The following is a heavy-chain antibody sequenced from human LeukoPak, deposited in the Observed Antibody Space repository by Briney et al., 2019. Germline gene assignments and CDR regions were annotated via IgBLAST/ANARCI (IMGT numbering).Heavy chain of an antibody. CDR1: GFTFSNYW. J-gene: IGHJ4*02. Sequence: GGSLRLSCAASGFTFSNYWMSWVRQAPGKGLEWVANIKQDGSERYYVDSVKGRFIIFRDNAQNSLFLLMNSLRAEDTAVYYCARDGDWGQGTLVTVSS. D-gene: IGHD3-16*01. CDR3: ARDGD. CDR2: IKQDGSER. V-gene: IGHV3-7*03.